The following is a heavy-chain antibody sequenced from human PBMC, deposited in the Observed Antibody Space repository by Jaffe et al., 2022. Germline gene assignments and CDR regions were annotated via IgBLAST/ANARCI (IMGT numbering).Heavy chain of an antibody. CDR1: GGSFSGYY. J-gene: IGHJ6*03. D-gene: IGHD2-15*01. Sequence: QVQLQQWGAGLLKPSETLSLTCAVYGGSFSGYYWSWIRQPPGKGLEWIGEINHSGSTNYNPSLKSRVTISVDTSKNQFSLKLSSVTAADTAVYYCARGRGYCSGGSCYSGVRYYYYYYMDVWGKGTTVTVSS. CDR3: ARGRGYCSGGSCYSGVRYYYYYYMDV. V-gene: IGHV4-34*01. CDR2: INHSGST.